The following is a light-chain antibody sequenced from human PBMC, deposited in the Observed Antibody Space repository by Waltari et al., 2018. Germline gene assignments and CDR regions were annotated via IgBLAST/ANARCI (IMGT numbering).Light chain of an antibody. Sequence: SYELTQPPSVSVSPGPPASITCPGDKLGDKYACWYQQKPGLSPVVVIYQDRKRPSGIPERFSSSKSGNTATLTISGTQAMDEADYYCQAWDSSTGVFGGGTKLTVL. CDR2: QDR. CDR1: KLGDKY. V-gene: IGLV3-1*01. J-gene: IGLJ2*01. CDR3: QAWDSSTGV.